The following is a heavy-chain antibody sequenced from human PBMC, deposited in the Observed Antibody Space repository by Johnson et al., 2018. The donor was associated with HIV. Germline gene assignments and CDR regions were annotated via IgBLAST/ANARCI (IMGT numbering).Heavy chain of an antibody. V-gene: IGHV3-20*04. D-gene: IGHD3-22*01. CDR2: INWNGGNT. CDR1: GFTFDDYG. J-gene: IGHJ3*02. CDR3: ARQHYYESSGQGGGLDN. Sequence: EQLVESGGGLVQPGRSLKLSCAASGFTFDDYGMTWVRQVPGKGLEWVSGINWNGGNTGYADSVKGRFTISRDNAKNSLYMQMNSLRAEDTALYYCARQHYYESSGQGGGLDNWGQGTMGTVSS.